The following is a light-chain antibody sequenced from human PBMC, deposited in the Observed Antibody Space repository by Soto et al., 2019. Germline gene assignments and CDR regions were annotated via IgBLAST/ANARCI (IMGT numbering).Light chain of an antibody. CDR3: QQDGSSPRT. CDR2: GAS. J-gene: IGKJ1*01. CDR1: QSVSSSY. Sequence: EIVLTQSPGPLSLSPGERATLSCRASQSVSSSYLAWYQQKPGQAPRLLIYGASSRATGIPDRFSGSGSGTDFTLTISSLEPEDFAVYYCQQDGSSPRTFGQGTKVEIK. V-gene: IGKV3-20*01.